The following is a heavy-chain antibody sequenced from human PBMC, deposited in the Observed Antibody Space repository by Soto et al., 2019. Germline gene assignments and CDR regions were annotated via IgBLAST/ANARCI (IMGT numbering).Heavy chain of an antibody. CDR1: GFTFSSYA. J-gene: IGHJ4*02. CDR3: AKARYYYDSSGSLDY. CDR2: ISGSGGST. V-gene: IGHV3-23*01. Sequence: GGSLRLSCAASGFTFSSYAMSWVRQAPGKGLEWVSAISGSGGSTYYADSVKGRFTISRDNSKNTLYLQMNSLSAEDTAVYYCAKARYYYDSSGSLDYWGQGTLVTVSS. D-gene: IGHD3-22*01.